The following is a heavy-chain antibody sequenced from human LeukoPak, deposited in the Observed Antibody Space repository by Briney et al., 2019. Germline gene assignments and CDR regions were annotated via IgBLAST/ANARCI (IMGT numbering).Heavy chain of an antibody. D-gene: IGHD3-3*01. J-gene: IGHJ4*02. Sequence: VASVKVSCTASGGTFSSYAISWVRQAPGQGLEWMGGIIPIFGTANYAQKFLGRVTITADESTSTAYMELSSLRSEDTAVYYCATTPFWSGAKYFDYWGQGTLVTVSS. CDR1: GGTFSSYA. V-gene: IGHV1-69*13. CDR3: ATTPFWSGAKYFDY. CDR2: IIPIFGTA.